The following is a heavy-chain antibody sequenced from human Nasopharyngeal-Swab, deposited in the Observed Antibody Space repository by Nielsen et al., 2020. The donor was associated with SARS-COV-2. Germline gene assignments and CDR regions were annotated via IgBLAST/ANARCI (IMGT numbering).Heavy chain of an antibody. CDR3: ARGPLVGVGVYYYYYYGMDV. CDR2: INHSGST. Sequence: SETLSLTCTVSGGPISSYYWSWIRKPPGKGLEWIGEINHSGSTNYNPSLKSRVTISVDTSKNQFSLKLSSVTAADTAVYYCARGPLVGVGVYYYYYYGMDVWGQGTTVTVSS. D-gene: IGHD6-6*01. V-gene: IGHV4-34*01. CDR1: GGPISSYY. J-gene: IGHJ6*02.